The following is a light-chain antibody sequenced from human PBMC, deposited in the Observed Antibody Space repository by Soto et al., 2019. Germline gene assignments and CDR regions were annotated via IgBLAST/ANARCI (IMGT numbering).Light chain of an antibody. CDR1: QSVRSN. Sequence: EIVMPQSPATLSVSPGERATLSCRASQSVRSNLVWYKQKPGQAPRLLIYGASTRATGIPARFSGSGSGTEFTLTISSLQSEDFAVYYCQQYNNWPALTFGGGTKVEIK. CDR3: QQYNNWPALT. J-gene: IGKJ4*01. CDR2: GAS. V-gene: IGKV3-15*01.